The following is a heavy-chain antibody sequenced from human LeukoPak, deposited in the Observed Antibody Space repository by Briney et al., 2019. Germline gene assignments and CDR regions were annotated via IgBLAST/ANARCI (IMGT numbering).Heavy chain of an antibody. J-gene: IGHJ5*02. D-gene: IGHD2-2*01. V-gene: IGHV1-69*01. CDR3: ARGVVVVPAAPNWFDP. CDR1: GGTFSNYA. CDR2: IIPIFGTA. Sequence: ASVKVSCKASGGTFSNYAISWVRQAPGQGLEWMGGIIPIFGTANYAQKYQGRVTITADESTSTAYMELSSLRSEDTAVYYCARGVVVVPAAPNWFDPWGQGTLVTVSS.